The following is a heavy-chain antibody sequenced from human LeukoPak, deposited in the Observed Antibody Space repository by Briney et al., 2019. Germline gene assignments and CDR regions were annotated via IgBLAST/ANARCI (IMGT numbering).Heavy chain of an antibody. CDR1: GFTFSSYS. D-gene: IGHD6-19*01. CDR3: AREEQWLVPGPFDY. V-gene: IGHV3-21*01. Sequence: GGSLRLSCAASGFTFSSYSMNWVRQAPGKGLEWVSSISSSSSYIYYADSVKGRFTIAKDNAKNSLYQQMNSLRAEDTAVYYCAREEQWLVPGPFDYWGQGTLVTVSS. J-gene: IGHJ4*02. CDR2: ISSSSSYI.